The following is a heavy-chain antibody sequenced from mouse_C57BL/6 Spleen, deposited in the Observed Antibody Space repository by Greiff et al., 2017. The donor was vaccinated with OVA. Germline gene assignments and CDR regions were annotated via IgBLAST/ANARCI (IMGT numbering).Heavy chain of an antibody. V-gene: IGHV2-6-1*01. CDR2: IWSAGST. CDR1: GFSLTSYG. D-gene: IGHD3-3*01. Sequence: QVQLQQSGPGLVAPSQSLSITCTVSGFSLTSYGVHWVRQPPGKGLEWLVVIWSAGSTTYNSALKSRLSISKDNAKSQVILKMNSLQTDDTAMYYCARHGTLPYAMDYWGQGTSVTVSS. CDR3: ARHGTLPYAMDY. J-gene: IGHJ4*01.